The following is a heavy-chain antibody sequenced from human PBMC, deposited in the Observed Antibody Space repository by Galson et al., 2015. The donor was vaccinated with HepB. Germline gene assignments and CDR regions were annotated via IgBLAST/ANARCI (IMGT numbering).Heavy chain of an antibody. CDR1: GFPFIDYY. V-gene: IGHV3-11*06. Sequence: SLRLSCAASGFPFIDYYMTWVRQAPGKGLEWVSYISSISTYTNYADSVKGRFTISRDNARNSLYLQMNSLRAEDTAVYYCARVLLEQGRYSGYYFGIDVWGQGT. J-gene: IGHJ6*02. D-gene: IGHD3-16*02. CDR3: ARVLLEQGRYSGYYFGIDV. CDR2: ISSISTYT.